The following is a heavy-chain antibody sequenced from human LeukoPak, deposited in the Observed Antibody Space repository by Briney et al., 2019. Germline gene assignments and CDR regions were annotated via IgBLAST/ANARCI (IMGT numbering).Heavy chain of an antibody. CDR2: ISAYNGNT. CDR3: ARDRSIAARFRDLYYFDY. D-gene: IGHD6-6*01. CDR1: GYTFTSYG. Sequence: ASVKVSCKASGYTFTSYGISWVRQAPGQGLEWMGWISAYNGNTNYAQKLQGRVTMTTDTSTSTAYMELRSLRSYDTAVYYCARDRSIAARFRDLYYFDYWGQGTLVTVSP. J-gene: IGHJ4*02. V-gene: IGHV1-18*01.